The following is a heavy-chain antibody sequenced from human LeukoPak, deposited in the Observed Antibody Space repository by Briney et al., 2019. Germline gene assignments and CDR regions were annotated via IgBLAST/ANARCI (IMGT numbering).Heavy chain of an antibody. CDR1: GFTFDDYA. Sequence: GGSLRLSCAASGFTFDDYAMHWVRQAPGKGLEWVSLISGDGGSTYYADSVKGRFTISRDNSKNSLYLQMNGLRTEDTALYYCAKIPLCSGGSCYEPPDYWGQGTLVTVSS. D-gene: IGHD2-15*01. J-gene: IGHJ4*02. V-gene: IGHV3-43*02. CDR3: AKIPLCSGGSCYEPPDY. CDR2: ISGDGGST.